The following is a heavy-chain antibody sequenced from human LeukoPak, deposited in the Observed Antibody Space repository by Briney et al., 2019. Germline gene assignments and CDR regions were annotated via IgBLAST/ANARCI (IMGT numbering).Heavy chain of an antibody. CDR1: GGSISSSNW. CDR3: ARGGEMATYTGWFDP. D-gene: IGHD5-24*01. V-gene: IGHV4-4*02. CDR2: IYHSGST. Sequence: SETLSLTCAVSGGSISSSNWWSWVRQPPGKGLEWIGEIYHSGSTNYNPSLKSRVTISVDKSKNQFSLKLSSVTAADTAVYYCARGGEMATYTGWFDPWGQGTLVTVSS. J-gene: IGHJ5*02.